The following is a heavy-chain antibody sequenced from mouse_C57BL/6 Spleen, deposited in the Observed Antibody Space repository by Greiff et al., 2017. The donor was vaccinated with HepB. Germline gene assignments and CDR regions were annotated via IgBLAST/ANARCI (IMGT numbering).Heavy chain of an antibody. CDR3: ARSRTAQARGYFDY. V-gene: IGHV1-80*01. CDR2: IYPGDGDT. J-gene: IGHJ2*01. CDR1: GYAFSSYW. D-gene: IGHD3-2*02. Sequence: QVQLQQSGAELVKPGASVKISCKASGYAFSSYWMNWVKQRPGKGLEWIGQIYPGDGDTNYNGKFKGKATLTADKSSSTAYMQLSSLTSEDSAVYFCARSRTAQARGYFDYWGQGTTLTVSS.